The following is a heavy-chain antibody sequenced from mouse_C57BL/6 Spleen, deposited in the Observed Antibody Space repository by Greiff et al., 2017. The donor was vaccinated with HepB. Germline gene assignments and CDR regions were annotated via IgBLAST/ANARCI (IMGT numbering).Heavy chain of an antibody. CDR1: GYSITSGYY. V-gene: IGHV3-6*01. CDR3: ARERGYYAMDY. Sequence: EVQRVESGPGLVKPSQSLSLTCSVSGYSITSGYYWNWIRQFPGNKLEWMGYISYDGSNNYNPSLKNRISITRDTSKNQFFLKLNSVTTEDTATYYCARERGYYAMDYWGQGTSVTVSS. J-gene: IGHJ4*01. CDR2: ISYDGSN.